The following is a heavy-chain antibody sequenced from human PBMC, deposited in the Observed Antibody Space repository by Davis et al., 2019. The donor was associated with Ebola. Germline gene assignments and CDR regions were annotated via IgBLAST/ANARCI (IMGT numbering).Heavy chain of an antibody. CDR3: ARGDAPAGYCGGDCYRSDALDI. J-gene: IGHJ3*02. CDR1: GFTFSSYW. Sequence: GGSLRLSCAASGFTFSSYWMSWVRQAPGKGLEWVANIKQDGSEKYYVDSVKGRFTISRDNAKNSLYLQMNSLRAEDTAVYYCARGDAPAGYCGGDCYRSDALDIWGQGTMVTVSS. V-gene: IGHV3-7*01. D-gene: IGHD2-21*02. CDR2: IKQDGSEK.